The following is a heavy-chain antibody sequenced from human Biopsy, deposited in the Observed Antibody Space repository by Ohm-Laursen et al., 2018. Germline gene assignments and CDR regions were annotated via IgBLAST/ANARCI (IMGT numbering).Heavy chain of an antibody. CDR3: GRAVRNQLLTDP. J-gene: IGHJ5*02. V-gene: IGHV1-8*01. D-gene: IGHD1-7*01. Sequence: ASMKVSCKASGYTFTSYDITWVRQASGQGPEWIGWLNPVSGNSNFGQKFRGRVTVTSDTSISTAHMELSGLTSDDTATYYCGRAVRNQLLTDPWGQGTLVTVTS. CDR1: GYTFTSYD. CDR2: LNPVSGNS.